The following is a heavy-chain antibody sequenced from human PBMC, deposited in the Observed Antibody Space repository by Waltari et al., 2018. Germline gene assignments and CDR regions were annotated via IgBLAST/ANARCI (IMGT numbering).Heavy chain of an antibody. D-gene: IGHD6-25*01. CDR1: GFPFSNFW. Sequence: EVQLVESGGGLVQPGGSLRLSCAASGFPFSNFWMHWVRRAPGKGLVSVSHINTDGSITNYADSVKGRFTISRDNAKNTLSLQMNSLRAEDTAVYYCVLYSSEFLGDCWGQETLVTVSS. J-gene: IGHJ4*02. V-gene: IGHV3-74*01. CDR2: INTDGSIT. CDR3: VLYSSEFLGDC.